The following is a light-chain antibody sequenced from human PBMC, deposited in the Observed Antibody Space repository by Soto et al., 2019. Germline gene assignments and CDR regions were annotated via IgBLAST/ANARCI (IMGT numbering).Light chain of an antibody. CDR3: QQYENYWT. CDR1: QSISSW. J-gene: IGKJ1*01. V-gene: IGKV1-5*01. CDR2: DAS. Sequence: IHITHSPSILAAIVGDRVTITCRASQSISSWLAWYQQKPGKAPKLLIYDASNLESGVPSRFSGSGSGTEFTLTISNLQPDDFATYYCQQYENYWTFGQGTKVDI.